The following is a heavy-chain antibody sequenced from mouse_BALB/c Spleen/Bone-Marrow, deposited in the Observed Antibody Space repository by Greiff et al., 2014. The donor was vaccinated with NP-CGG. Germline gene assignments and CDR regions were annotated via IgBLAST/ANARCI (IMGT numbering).Heavy chain of an antibody. V-gene: IGHV14-4*02. CDR1: DFNIKDYY. D-gene: IGHD1-1*01. Sequence: EVQLQQSGAELVRSGASVKLSCTASDFNIKDYYIHWVKQRPEQGLEWIGWIDPENGDTEYAPKFQGKATMTADTSANTAYLHLSSLTSEDTAVYYCNVLLRKEAMDYWGQGTSVTVSS. CDR3: NVLLRKEAMDY. J-gene: IGHJ4*01. CDR2: IDPENGDT.